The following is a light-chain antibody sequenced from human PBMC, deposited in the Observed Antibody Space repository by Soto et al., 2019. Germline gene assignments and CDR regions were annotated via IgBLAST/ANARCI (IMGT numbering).Light chain of an antibody. Sequence: EILLTQSPATLSSFPGDRVTLSCRASQSVGSHLAWYQQRPGQAPRLLLYGASYRATGIPARFSGSGSGTELTLTISSLQSEDFAVYYCQQYNNWPPWTFGQGTKVDIK. V-gene: IGKV3-15*01. CDR2: GAS. CDR3: QQYNNWPPWT. CDR1: QSVGSH. J-gene: IGKJ1*01.